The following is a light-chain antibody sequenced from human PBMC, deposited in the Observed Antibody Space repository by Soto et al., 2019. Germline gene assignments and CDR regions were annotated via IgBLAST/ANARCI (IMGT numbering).Light chain of an antibody. V-gene: IGKV3-20*01. J-gene: IGKJ2*01. Sequence: EIVLTQSPGTLSLSPGERATLSCRASQSVSSSYLAWYQQKPGQAPRLLIYGASSRATGIPDRFSGSGSGTDFTLTISRLEHEDVAVYCWQQYGSSPPYTFGQGTKLEIK. CDR3: QQYGSSPPYT. CDR2: GAS. CDR1: QSVSSSY.